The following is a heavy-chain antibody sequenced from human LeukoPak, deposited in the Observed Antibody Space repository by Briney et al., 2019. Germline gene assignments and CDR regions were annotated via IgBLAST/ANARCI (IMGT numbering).Heavy chain of an antibody. D-gene: IGHD6-13*01. CDR1: GDSVSSNSAA. V-gene: IGHV6-1*01. CDR3: ARAGSSGSSWYDSGVDY. J-gene: IGHJ4*02. CDR2: TYYRSKWYN. Sequence: SQTLSPTCAISGDSVSSNSAAWNWIRQSPSRGLEWLGRTYYRSKWYNDYAVSVKSRITINPDTSKNQFSLQLNSVTPEDTAVYYCARAGSSGSSWYDSGVDYWGQGTLVTVSS.